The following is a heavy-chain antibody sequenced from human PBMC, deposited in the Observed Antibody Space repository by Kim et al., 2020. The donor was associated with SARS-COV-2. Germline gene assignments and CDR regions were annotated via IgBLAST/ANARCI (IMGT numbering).Heavy chain of an antibody. D-gene: IGHD1-26*01. CDR3: ARSSGSYLSWFDP. Sequence: CSPSFQGHVTISADKSISTAYLQWSSLKASDTAMYYCARSSGSYLSWFDPWGQGTLVTVSS. J-gene: IGHJ5*02. V-gene: IGHV5-10-1*01.